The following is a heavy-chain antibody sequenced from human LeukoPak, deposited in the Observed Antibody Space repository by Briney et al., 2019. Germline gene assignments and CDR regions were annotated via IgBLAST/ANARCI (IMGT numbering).Heavy chain of an antibody. D-gene: IGHD6-13*01. CDR1: GGSISSSSYY. Sequence: PSETLSLTCTVSGGSISSSSYYWGWIRQPPGKGLEWIGSIYYSGSTYYNPSLKSRVTISVDTSKNQFSLKLSSVTAADTAVYYCARRYSIMISYFDYWGQGTLVTVSS. CDR2: IYYSGST. J-gene: IGHJ4*02. V-gene: IGHV4-39*01. CDR3: ARRYSIMISYFDY.